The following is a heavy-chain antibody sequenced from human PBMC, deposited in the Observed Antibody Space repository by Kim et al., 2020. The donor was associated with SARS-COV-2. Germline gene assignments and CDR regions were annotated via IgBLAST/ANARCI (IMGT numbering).Heavy chain of an antibody. CDR1: GGSISSGGYS. Sequence: SETLSLTCAVSGGSISSGGYSWSWIRQPPGKGLEWIGYIYHSGSTYYNPSLKSRVTISVDRSKNQFSLKLSSVTAADTAVYYCARSYSSSWYPGDAFDIWGQGTMVTVSS. V-gene: IGHV4-30-2*01. D-gene: IGHD6-13*01. CDR3: ARSYSSSWYPGDAFDI. CDR2: IYHSGST. J-gene: IGHJ3*02.